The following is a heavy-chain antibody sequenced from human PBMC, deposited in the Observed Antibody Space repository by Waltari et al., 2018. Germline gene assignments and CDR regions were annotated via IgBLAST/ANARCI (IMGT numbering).Heavy chain of an antibody. CDR3: ARGRDVYAGFDYNWFDP. J-gene: IGHJ5*02. V-gene: IGHV1-8*02. CDR1: GYTFTTFA. CDR2: MNPNTGDT. Sequence: QVQPLQSGAEVKKPGASVKVSCPACGYTFTTFAFYWVRQASGQGLGWMGGMNPNTGDTGFAQRFQGRVTMTRDTSFNTAYMELSTLTSEDTALYYCARGRDVYAGFDYNWFDPWGPGTLVTVSS. D-gene: IGHD5-12*01.